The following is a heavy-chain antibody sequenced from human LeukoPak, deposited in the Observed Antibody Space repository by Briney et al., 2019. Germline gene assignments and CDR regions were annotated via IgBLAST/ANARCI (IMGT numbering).Heavy chain of an antibody. V-gene: IGHV3-21*01. D-gene: IGHD5-12*01. CDR3: VRDRNSGYSGYAFDC. CDR2: ISTSSSYI. J-gene: IGHJ4*02. CDR1: GFTFSSYS. Sequence: PGGSLRLSCAASGFTFSSYSMNWVRQAPGKGLEWVSSISTSSSYIYYADSVKGRFTISRDNAKNSLYLQMNSLRAEDTAVYYCVRDRNSGYSGYAFDCWGQGTLVAVSS.